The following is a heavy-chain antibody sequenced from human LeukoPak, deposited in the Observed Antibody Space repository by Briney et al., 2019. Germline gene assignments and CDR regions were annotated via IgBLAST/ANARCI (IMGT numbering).Heavy chain of an antibody. V-gene: IGHV1-69*05. D-gene: IGHD2-15*01. CDR2: IIPIFGTA. J-gene: IGHJ4*02. CDR3: ARGRDCSGGSCYHALLDY. Sequence: ASVKVSCMASGGTFSSYAISWVRQAPGQGLEWMGGIIPIFGTANYAQKFQGRVTITTDESTSTAYMELSSLRSEDTAVYYCARGRDCSGGSCYHALLDYWGQGTLVTVSS. CDR1: GGTFSSYA.